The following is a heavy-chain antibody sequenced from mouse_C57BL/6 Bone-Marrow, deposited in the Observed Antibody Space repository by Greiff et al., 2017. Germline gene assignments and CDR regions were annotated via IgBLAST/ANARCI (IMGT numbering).Heavy chain of an antibody. V-gene: IGHV1-81*01. Sequence: VHLVESGAELARPGASVKLSCKASGYTFTSYGISWVKQRTGQGLEWIGEIYPRSGNTYYNEKFKGKATLTADKSSSTSYLELRSLTSADSSVYFCAREGNYYSYYSLDYWGQGTSVTVSS. J-gene: IGHJ4*01. CDR3: AREGNYYSYYSLDY. CDR2: IYPRSGNT. D-gene: IGHD2-1*01. CDR1: GYTFTSYG.